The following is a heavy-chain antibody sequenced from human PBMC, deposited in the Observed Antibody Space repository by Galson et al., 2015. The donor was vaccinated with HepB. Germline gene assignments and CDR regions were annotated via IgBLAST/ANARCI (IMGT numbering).Heavy chain of an antibody. CDR3: ARGGWIQYNWFDP. CDR2: INTNTGNT. CDR1: GYTLTTYA. J-gene: IGHJ5*02. Sequence: SVKVSCKASGYTLTTYAMNWVRQAPGQGLEWMGWINTNTGNTMYAQGFTGRFVFSSDTSVSTAYLQISSLKAEDTAVYYCARGGWIQYNWFDPWGQGTLVTVSS. V-gene: IGHV7-4-1*02. D-gene: IGHD5-18*01.